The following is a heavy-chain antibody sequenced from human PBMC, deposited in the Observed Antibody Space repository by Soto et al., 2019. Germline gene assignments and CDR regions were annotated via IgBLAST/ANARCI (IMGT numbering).Heavy chain of an antibody. CDR2: IYPGDSDT. V-gene: IGHV5-51*01. CDR1: GNSFTSYC. D-gene: IGHD7-27*01. J-gene: IGHJ6*01. Sequence: VESLSISCKVSGNSFTSYCIGWVLQMPGKGLEWMGIIYPGDSDTRYSPSFQGQVTISADKSISTAYLQWSSLKASDTSMYYCATTGDFPPNYYHYGMDVWGQGTPVTVSS. CDR3: ATTGDFPPNYYHYGMDV.